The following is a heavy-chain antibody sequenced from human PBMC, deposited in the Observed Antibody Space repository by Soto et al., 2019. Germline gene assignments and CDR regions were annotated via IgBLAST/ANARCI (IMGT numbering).Heavy chain of an antibody. D-gene: IGHD3-10*01. CDR3: AKVRGPGGYPSCLDP. CDR1: GFTFSGYA. Sequence: EVQLLEAGGGWVQPGGSLRLSFEASGFTFSGYAMSWVRQAPGKGLEWVSAISGRGGSTYYADSVKGRSTISRDDSTNQLYLEMNSLNDEDTAVYYCAKVRGPGGYPSCLDPWGQGSLVTV. CDR2: ISGRGGST. V-gene: IGHV3-23*01. J-gene: IGHJ5*02.